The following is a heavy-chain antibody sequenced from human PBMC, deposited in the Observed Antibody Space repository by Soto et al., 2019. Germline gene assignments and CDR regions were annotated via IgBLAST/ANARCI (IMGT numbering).Heavy chain of an antibody. D-gene: IGHD6-13*01. CDR1: VGSISSSSYY. CDR3: ARPQIHSSSYVDP. Sequence: QLQLQESGPGLVKPSETLSLTCTVSVGSISSSSYYWGWIRQPPGKWLEWIGSIYYSGGTYYNPSLKSRVTISVDPSKNQVYLKRSSVSAADTAVYYCARPQIHSSSYVDPWGQGTLVTVSP. J-gene: IGHJ5*02. V-gene: IGHV4-39*01. CDR2: IYYSGGT.